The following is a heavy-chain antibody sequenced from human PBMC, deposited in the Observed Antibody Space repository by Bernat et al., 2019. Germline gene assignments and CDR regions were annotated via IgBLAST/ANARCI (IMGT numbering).Heavy chain of an antibody. J-gene: IGHJ6*03. D-gene: IGHD3-3*01. V-gene: IGHV4-39*01. CDR1: GGSISSSSYY. CDR2: IYYSGST. Sequence: QLQLQESGPGLVKPSETLSLTCTVSGGSISSSSYYWGWIRQPPGKGLEWIGGIYYSGSTYYNPSLKSRVTISVDTSKNQFSLKLSSVTAADTAVYYCASCITIFGVATTEYYYYYMDVWGKGTTVTVSS. CDR3: ASCITIFGVATTEYYYYYMDV.